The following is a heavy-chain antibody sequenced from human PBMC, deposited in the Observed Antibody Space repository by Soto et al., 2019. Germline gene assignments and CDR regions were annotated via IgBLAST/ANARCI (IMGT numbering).Heavy chain of an antibody. Sequence: EVQLLESGGGLVQPGGSLRLSCAASGFTVSSNYMSWVRQAPGKGLEWVSVIYSGGSTYYADSVKGRFTISRDNFKKTLYLQMNSLRAEDTAVYYCARSRRYSIPYGMDVWGQGTTVTVSS. J-gene: IGHJ6*02. CDR3: ARSRRYSIPYGMDV. CDR2: IYSGGST. V-gene: IGHV3-66*01. CDR1: GFTVSSNY. D-gene: IGHD4-4*01.